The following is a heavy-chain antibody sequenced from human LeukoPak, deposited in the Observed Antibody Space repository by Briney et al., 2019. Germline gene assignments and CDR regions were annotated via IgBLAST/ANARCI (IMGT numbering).Heavy chain of an antibody. J-gene: IGHJ4*02. Sequence: PGGSLRLSCAASGFTFSSYAMHWVRQAPGKGLEYVSAISSNGGSTYYANSVKGRFTISRDNSKNTLYLQMGSLRAEDMAVYYCARGVTTNYWGQGTLVTVSS. CDR3: ARGVTTNY. CDR1: GFTFSSYA. CDR2: ISSNGGST. D-gene: IGHD4-17*01. V-gene: IGHV3-64*01.